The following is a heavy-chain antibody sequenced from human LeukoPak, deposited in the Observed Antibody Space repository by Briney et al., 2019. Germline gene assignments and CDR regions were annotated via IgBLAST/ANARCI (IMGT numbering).Heavy chain of an antibody. J-gene: IGHJ2*01. CDR1: GFIFSNYW. Sequence: GGSLRLSCAASGFIFSNYWMSWVRQAPGRGLEWVANIKQDGGEKYYVDSVRGRFTISRDSAKNSLYLQMNSLRAEDTAVYYCARVYGDYPYWYFDLWGRGTLVTVSS. CDR3: ARVYGDYPYWYFDL. D-gene: IGHD4-17*01. CDR2: IKQDGGEK. V-gene: IGHV3-7*01.